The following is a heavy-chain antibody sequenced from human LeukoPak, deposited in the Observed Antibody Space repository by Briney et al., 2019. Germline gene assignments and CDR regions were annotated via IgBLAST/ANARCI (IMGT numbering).Heavy chain of an antibody. D-gene: IGHD1-14*01. CDR2: ISSSSSYI. CDR1: GFTFSSYS. J-gene: IGHJ6*03. CDR3: ARVYHPYYYMDV. Sequence: GGSLRLSCAASGFTFSSYSMNWVRQAPGKGLEWVSSISSSSSYIYYADSVKGRFTISRDNAKNSLYLQMNSLRAEDTAVYYCARVYHPYYYMDVWGKGTTVTVSS. V-gene: IGHV3-21*04.